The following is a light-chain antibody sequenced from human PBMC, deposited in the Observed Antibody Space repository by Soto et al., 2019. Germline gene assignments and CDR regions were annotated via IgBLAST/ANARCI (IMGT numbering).Light chain of an antibody. CDR3: QQRPSWPRLT. J-gene: IGKJ4*01. CDR2: DAS. V-gene: IGKV3-11*01. CDR1: QSFGNS. Sequence: DIVLTQSPATLSLSPGERASLSCMASQSFGNSLAWYQQKPGQPPRLLVYDASTRATGLPARFSGTGSVTALTFTFSSHGPEDFAVYSCQQRPSWPRLTFGGGTKVEMK.